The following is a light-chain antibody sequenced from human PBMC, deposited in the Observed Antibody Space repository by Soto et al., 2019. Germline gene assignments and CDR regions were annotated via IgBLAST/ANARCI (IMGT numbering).Light chain of an antibody. CDR3: QQYSNRPPRT. V-gene: IGKV3-15*01. J-gene: IGKJ1*01. CDR1: QSVSNN. Sequence: IVMTQSPATLSVSPGERATLSCRASQSVSNNLAWYQQKPGQAPRLLIYDASTRATGIPARFSGSGSGTEFTLSISSLQSEDFAVYYCQQYSNRPPRTFDQGTNVEIK. CDR2: DAS.